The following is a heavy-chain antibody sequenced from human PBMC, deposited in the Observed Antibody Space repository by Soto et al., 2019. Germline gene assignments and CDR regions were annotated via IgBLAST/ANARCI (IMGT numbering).Heavy chain of an antibody. CDR1: GFTFSSYA. Sequence: LRLSCAASGFTFSSYAMSWVRQAPGKGLEWVSAISGSGGSTYYADSVKGRFTISRDNSKNTLYLQMNSLRAEDTAVYYCANWPGIAVAGMGGNYYYYMDVWGKGTTVTVSS. CDR2: ISGSGGST. V-gene: IGHV3-23*01. J-gene: IGHJ6*03. D-gene: IGHD6-19*01. CDR3: ANWPGIAVAGMGGNYYYYMDV.